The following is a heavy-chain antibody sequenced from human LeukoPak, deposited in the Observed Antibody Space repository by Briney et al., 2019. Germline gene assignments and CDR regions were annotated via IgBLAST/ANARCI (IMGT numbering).Heavy chain of an antibody. CDR1: GGSISSYY. V-gene: IGHV4-59*08. CDR3: ARLVISSSWYFDY. CDR2: IYYSGST. Sequence: SETLSLTCTVSGGSISSYYWSWIRQPPGKGLEWIGYIYYSGSTNYNPSLKSRVTISVDTSKNQLSLKLSSVTAADTAVYYCARLVISSSWYFDYWGQGTLVTVSS. D-gene: IGHD6-13*01. J-gene: IGHJ4*02.